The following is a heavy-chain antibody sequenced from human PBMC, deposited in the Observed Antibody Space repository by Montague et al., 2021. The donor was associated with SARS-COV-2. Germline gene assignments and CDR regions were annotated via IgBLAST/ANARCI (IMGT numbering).Heavy chain of an antibody. V-gene: IGHV4-59*02. CDR2: IYDSGST. CDR3: ARENTVTTFGGPYYIDS. CDR1: GSSVRSYY. J-gene: IGHJ4*02. Sequence: SETLSLTSIVSGSSVRSYYLSWIRQPPGKGLEWIGYIYDSGSTNXNPSLKSRVTISVDTSKNQFSLKLSSVTAADTAVYYCARENTVTTFGGPYYIDSWGQGTLVTVSA. D-gene: IGHD4-17*01.